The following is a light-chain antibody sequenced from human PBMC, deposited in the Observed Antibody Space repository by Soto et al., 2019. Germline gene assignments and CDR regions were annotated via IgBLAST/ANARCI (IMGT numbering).Light chain of an antibody. J-gene: IGKJ1*01. CDR3: QQYNSYWT. CDR2: KAS. V-gene: IGKV1-5*03. Sequence: DIQMTQSPSTLSASVGDRVTITCRASQSISSGLAWYQQKPGKAPKLLIYKASSLESGVTSRFSGSGSGTEFTLSTSSLQADDFATYYCQQYNSYWTFGQGTKVEIK. CDR1: QSISSG.